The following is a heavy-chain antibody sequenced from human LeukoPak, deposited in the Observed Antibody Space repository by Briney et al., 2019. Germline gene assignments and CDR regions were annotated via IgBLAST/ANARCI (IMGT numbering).Heavy chain of an antibody. Sequence: SETLSLTCTVSADSIGGHYLSWVRQPPGKGLEWIGYISDSGDTNSSPYLKSRVTISVDTPKSQVSLNLSSMTAADTAVYYCTSCPTSKHGYNSRYAFDIWGQGTVVTVSS. CDR3: TSCPTSKHGYNSRYAFDI. V-gene: IGHV4-59*11. CDR2: ISDSGDT. D-gene: IGHD5-24*01. CDR1: ADSIGGHY. J-gene: IGHJ3*02.